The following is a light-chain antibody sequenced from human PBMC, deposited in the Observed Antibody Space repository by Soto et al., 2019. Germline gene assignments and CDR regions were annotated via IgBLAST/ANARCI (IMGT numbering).Light chain of an antibody. CDR1: QSISNL. J-gene: IGKJ1*01. Sequence: DIQMTQSPSSLSASVGDRVTITCRASQSISNLLNWYQHKPGKAPKLLIYGTSTLQSGVPSRFSGSGSGTDFTLTISSLQREDFATYYCQQSYSSSWTFGQGTRWKSN. CDR2: GTS. CDR3: QQSYSSSWT. V-gene: IGKV1-39*01.